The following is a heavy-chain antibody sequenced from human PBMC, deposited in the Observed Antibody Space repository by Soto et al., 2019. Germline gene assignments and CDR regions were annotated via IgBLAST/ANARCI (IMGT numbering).Heavy chain of an antibody. J-gene: IGHJ4*02. V-gene: IGHV3-23*01. Sequence: GGSLRLSCKVSGFTFRDYAMSWARQAPGKGLEWVPDISGSGGDARYADSVKGRFTISRDNSRDRLFLQLNSLRVDDTAVYYCGKERRGSGWSVCNFWGQGTLVTVSS. CDR2: ISGSGGDA. CDR3: GKERRGSGWSVCNF. CDR1: GFTFRDYA. D-gene: IGHD6-19*01.